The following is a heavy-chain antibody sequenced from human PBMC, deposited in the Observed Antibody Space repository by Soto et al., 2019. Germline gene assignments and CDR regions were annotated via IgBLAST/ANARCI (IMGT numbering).Heavy chain of an antibody. CDR3: AKVGLRIAATGADAFDI. CDR2: ISGSGGST. V-gene: IGHV3-23*01. J-gene: IGHJ3*02. Sequence: GGSLRLSCISSGFTFRTYTMNWVRQAPGKGLEWVSAISGSGGSTYYADSVKNRFTISRDNSKNTLYLQMNSLRAEDTAVYYCAKVGLRIAATGADAFDIWGQGTVVTVSS. D-gene: IGHD6-13*01. CDR1: GFTFRTYT.